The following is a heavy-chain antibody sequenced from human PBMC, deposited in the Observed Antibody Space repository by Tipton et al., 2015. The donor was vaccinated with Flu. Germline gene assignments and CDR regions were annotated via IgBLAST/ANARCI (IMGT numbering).Heavy chain of an antibody. CDR2: VHHSGST. Sequence: TLSLTCAVSGYSLYSGYHWGWIRQPPGKGLEWLGNVHHSGSTDYNPSLRSRVIISLDPSKNQFFLNLRSVTAADTAVYYCAAVAGNGNWFDPWGQGTLVTVSS. V-gene: IGHV4-38-2*01. CDR3: AAVAGNGNWFDP. CDR1: GYSLYSGYH. D-gene: IGHD4-23*01. J-gene: IGHJ5*02.